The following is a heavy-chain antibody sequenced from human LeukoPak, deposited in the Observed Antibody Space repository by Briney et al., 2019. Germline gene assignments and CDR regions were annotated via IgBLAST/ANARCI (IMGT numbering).Heavy chain of an antibody. CDR1: GFTFSSYA. CDR2: ISSSSSYI. Sequence: GGSLRLSCAASGFTFSSYAMSWVRQAPGKGLEWVSSISSSSSYIYYADSVKGRFTISRDNAKNSLYLQMNSLRAEDTAVYYCARVLPRQQRANNWGQEPLVPASS. D-gene: IGHD6-13*01. J-gene: IGHJ4*02. V-gene: IGHV3-21*01. CDR3: ARVLPRQQRANN.